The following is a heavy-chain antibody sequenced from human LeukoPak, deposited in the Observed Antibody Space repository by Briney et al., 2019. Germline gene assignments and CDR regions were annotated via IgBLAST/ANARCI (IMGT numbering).Heavy chain of an antibody. Sequence: SETLSLTCAVYGGSFSGYYWSWIRQPPGKGLEWIGEINHSGSTNYNPSLKSRVTISVDTSKNQFSLKLSSVTAADTAVYYCALVGYCSSTSCYDYWGQGTLVTVSS. CDR1: GGSFSGYY. V-gene: IGHV4-34*01. D-gene: IGHD2-2*01. CDR2: INHSGST. CDR3: ALVGYCSSTSCYDY. J-gene: IGHJ4*02.